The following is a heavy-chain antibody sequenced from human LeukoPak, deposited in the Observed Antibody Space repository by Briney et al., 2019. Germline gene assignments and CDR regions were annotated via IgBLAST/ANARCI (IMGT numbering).Heavy chain of an antibody. V-gene: IGHV1-8*01. CDR2: MNTNSGNT. D-gene: IGHD3-22*01. CDR3: ARDGPDYYDSSGYSNWFDP. CDR1: GYTFTSYD. J-gene: IGHJ5*02. Sequence: ASVKVSCKASGYTFTSYDINWVRQATGQGLEWMGWMNTNSGNTGYAQKFQGRVTMTRNTYISTAYMELSSLRSEDTAVYYCARDGPDYYDSSGYSNWFDPWGQGTLVTVSS.